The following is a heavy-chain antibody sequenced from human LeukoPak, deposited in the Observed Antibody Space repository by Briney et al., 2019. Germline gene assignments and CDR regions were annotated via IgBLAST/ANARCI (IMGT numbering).Heavy chain of an antibody. CDR1: GGSISLGGYY. D-gene: IGHD2-15*01. CDR3: AISLRPTPLYDY. Sequence: PSETLSLTCTLSGGSISLGGYYWSRIRQHPGKGLEWIGYIYYSGSTYYNPPLKSRVTISVDTSKNQFSLKLSSVTAADTAVYYCAISLRPTPLYDYWGQGTLVTVSS. J-gene: IGHJ4*02. V-gene: IGHV4-31*03. CDR2: IYYSGST.